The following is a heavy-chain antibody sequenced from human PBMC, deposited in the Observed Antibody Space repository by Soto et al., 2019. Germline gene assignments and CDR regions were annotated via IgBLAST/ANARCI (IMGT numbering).Heavy chain of an antibody. CDR3: ARANPYRRGIDY. Sequence: QVQLQESGPALVKPSGTLSLTCAVSGSSISSSNWWSWVRQSPGKGLEWIGEMYHSGNTNYNPSLKSQVTISVAKPTHQFPLKLPSVTASDPPIYYCARANPYRRGIDYWGQGTLVSVSS. CDR1: GSSISSSNW. CDR2: MYHSGNT. V-gene: IGHV4-4*02. D-gene: IGHD3-16*02. J-gene: IGHJ4*02.